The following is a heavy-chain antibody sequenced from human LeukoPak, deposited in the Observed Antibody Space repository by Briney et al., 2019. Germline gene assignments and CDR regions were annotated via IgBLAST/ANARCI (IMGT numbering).Heavy chain of an antibody. D-gene: IGHD4-11*01. CDR1: GGSISSGGYY. CDR3: ARHDYTQYYYYYYYMDV. Sequence: SETLSLTCTVSGGSISSGGYYWSWIRQPPGKGLEWIGYIYHSGSTYYNPSLKSRVTISVDTSKNQFSLKLSSVTAADTAVYYCARHDYTQYYYYYYYMDVWGKGTTVTVSS. J-gene: IGHJ6*03. V-gene: IGHV4-30-2*03. CDR2: IYHSGST.